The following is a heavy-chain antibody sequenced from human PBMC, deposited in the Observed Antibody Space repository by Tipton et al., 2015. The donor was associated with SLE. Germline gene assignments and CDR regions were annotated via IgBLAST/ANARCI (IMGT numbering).Heavy chain of an antibody. D-gene: IGHD1-26*01. J-gene: IGHJ4*02. CDR2: INSDVSST. CDR3: AKETPWVGVFDY. V-gene: IGHV3-74*01. CDR1: GFTFSSYW. Sequence: SLRLSCAASGFTFSSYWMHWVRQAPGKGLVWVSRINSDVSSTNYADSMKGRFTISRDNAKNTLYLQMNSLRAEDTAVYYCAKETPWVGVFDYWGQGTLVTVSS.